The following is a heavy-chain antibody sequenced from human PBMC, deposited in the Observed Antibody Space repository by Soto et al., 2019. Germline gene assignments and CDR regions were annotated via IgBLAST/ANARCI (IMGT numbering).Heavy chain of an antibody. V-gene: IGHV3-23*01. CDR1: GFTFSSYA. Sequence: GGSLRLSCAASGFTFSSYAMSWVRQAPGKGLEWVSAISGSGGSTYYADSVKGRFTISRDNSKNTLYLQMNSLRAEDTAVYYCAKDLDIVVVRRLFDYWGQGTLVTVSS. CDR2: ISGSGGST. D-gene: IGHD2-2*01. J-gene: IGHJ4*02. CDR3: AKDLDIVVVRRLFDY.